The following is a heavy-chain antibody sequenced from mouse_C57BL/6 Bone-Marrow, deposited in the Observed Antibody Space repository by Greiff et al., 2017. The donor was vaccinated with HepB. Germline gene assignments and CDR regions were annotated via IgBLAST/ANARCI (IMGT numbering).Heavy chain of an antibody. D-gene: IGHD2-1*01. V-gene: IGHV1-81*01. CDR3: AIYYGNLSYAMDY. CDR1: GYTFTSYG. Sequence: VKLMESGAELARPGASVKLSCKASGYTFTSYGISWVKQRTGQGLEWIGEIYPRSGNTYYNEKFKGKATLTADKSSSTAYMELRSLTSEDSAVYFCAIYYGNLSYAMDYWGQGTSVTVSS. CDR2: IYPRSGNT. J-gene: IGHJ4*01.